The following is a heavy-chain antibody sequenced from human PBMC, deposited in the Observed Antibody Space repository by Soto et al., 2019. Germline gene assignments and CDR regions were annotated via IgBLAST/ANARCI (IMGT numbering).Heavy chain of an antibody. J-gene: IGHJ6*02. CDR2: IIPIFGTA. Sequence: SVKVSCKASGGTFSSYAISWVRQAPGQGLEWMGGIIPIFGTANYAQKFQGRVTITADESTSTAYMELSSLRSEDTAVYYCARDLFPYDFWSGYYTDYYYDMDVWGQGTTVTVSS. CDR1: GGTFSSYA. CDR3: ARDLFPYDFWSGYYTDYYYDMDV. D-gene: IGHD3-3*01. V-gene: IGHV1-69*13.